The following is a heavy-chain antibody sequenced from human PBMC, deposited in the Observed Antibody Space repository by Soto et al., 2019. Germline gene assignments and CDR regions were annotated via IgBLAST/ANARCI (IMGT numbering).Heavy chain of an antibody. Sequence: EVQLLESGGDLVQPGGSLRLSCAASGFAFSNYAVTWVRQAPGKGLEWVSSISRSSSVIYYADSVRGRFFISRDNSKSMLYLQMNSVRAEDTARYYCAKEPNGDYIGAFDDWGQGTLV. J-gene: IGHJ5*02. CDR2: ISRSSSVI. CDR1: GFAFSNYA. D-gene: IGHD4-17*01. CDR3: AKEPNGDYIGAFDD. V-gene: IGHV3-23*01.